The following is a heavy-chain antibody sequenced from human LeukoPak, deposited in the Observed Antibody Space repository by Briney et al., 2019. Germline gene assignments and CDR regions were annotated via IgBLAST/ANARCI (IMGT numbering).Heavy chain of an antibody. D-gene: IGHD1-26*01. V-gene: IGHV3-23*01. CDR3: GSSAPRMVGASKGLSD. J-gene: IGHJ4*02. CDR1: GFTFSSYA. CDR2: ISSSGGST. Sequence: PGGSLRLSCAVSGFTFSSYAMSWVRQAPGKGLEWVSVISSSGGSTYYSDSVNGRFTISRDNSKNTLYLQMNSLRAEDTAVYYCGSSAPRMVGASKGLSDWGQGTLVTVSS.